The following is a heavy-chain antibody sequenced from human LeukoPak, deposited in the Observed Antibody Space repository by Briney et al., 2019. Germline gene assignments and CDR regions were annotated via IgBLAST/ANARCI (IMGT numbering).Heavy chain of an antibody. V-gene: IGHV1-8*01. CDR3: ARELQGDNWNDGVDY. D-gene: IGHD1-20*01. Sequence: ASVKVSCKASGYTFTSYDINWVRQATGQGLEWMGWMNPNRGNTGYAQKFQGRVTMTRNTSISTAYMELSSLRSEDTAVYYCARELQGDNWNDGVDYWGQGTLVTVSS. CDR1: GYTFTSYD. CDR2: MNPNRGNT. J-gene: IGHJ4*02.